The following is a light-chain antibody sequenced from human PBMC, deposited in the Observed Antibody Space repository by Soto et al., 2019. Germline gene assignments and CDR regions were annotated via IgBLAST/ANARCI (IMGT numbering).Light chain of an antibody. CDR2: GAS. CDR1: QSVSSN. V-gene: IGKV3-15*01. Sequence: EILMTQSPATLSVSPEERATLSCRASQSVSSNLAWYQQKPGQAPRLLIHGASTRATGIPARFSGSGSGTEFTLTISSLQSEDFAVYYCQQYNNWPGTFGQGTKVDIK. CDR3: QQYNNWPGT. J-gene: IGKJ1*01.